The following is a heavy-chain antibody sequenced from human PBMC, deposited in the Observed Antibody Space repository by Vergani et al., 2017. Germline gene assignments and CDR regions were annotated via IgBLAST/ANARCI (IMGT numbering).Heavy chain of an antibody. CDR3: ARDRHYYDSSGYYAFDY. J-gene: IGHJ4*02. V-gene: IGHV3-23*01. Sequence: EVQLLESGGGLVQPGGSLRLSCAASGFTFSSYAMSWVRQAPGKGLEWVSAISGSGGSTYYADSVKGRFTISRDNSKNTLYLQMNSLRAEDTAVYYCARDRHYYDSSGYYAFDYWGQGTLVTVSS. CDR2: ISGSGGST. D-gene: IGHD3-22*01. CDR1: GFTFSSYA.